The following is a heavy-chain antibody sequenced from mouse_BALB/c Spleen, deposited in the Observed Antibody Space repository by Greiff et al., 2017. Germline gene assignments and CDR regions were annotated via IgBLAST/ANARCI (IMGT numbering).Heavy chain of an antibody. D-gene: IGHD1-2*01. CDR3: ARWGSPLIRRDYAMDY. V-gene: IGHV1S29*02. CDR2: IYPYSGGT. CDR1: GYTFTDYN. Sequence: EVQLQQSGPELVKPGASVKISCKASGYTFTDYNMHWVKQSHGKSLEWIGYIYPYSGGTGYNQKFKSKATLTVDNSSSTAYMELRSLTSEDSAVYYCARWGSPLIRRDYAMDYWGKGTSVSVSS. J-gene: IGHJ4*01.